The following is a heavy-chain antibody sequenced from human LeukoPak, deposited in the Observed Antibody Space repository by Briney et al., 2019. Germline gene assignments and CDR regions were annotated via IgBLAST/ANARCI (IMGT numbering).Heavy chain of an antibody. V-gene: IGHV1-18*01. CDR1: GGTFSSYA. CDR3: ARDRIAVAGRLIDY. D-gene: IGHD6-19*01. Sequence: EASVKVSCKASGGTFSSYAISWVRQAPGQGLEWMGWISAYNGNTNYAQKLQGRVTMTTDTSTSTAYMELRSLRSNDTAVYYCARDRIAVAGRLIDYWGQGTLVTVSS. CDR2: ISAYNGNT. J-gene: IGHJ4*02.